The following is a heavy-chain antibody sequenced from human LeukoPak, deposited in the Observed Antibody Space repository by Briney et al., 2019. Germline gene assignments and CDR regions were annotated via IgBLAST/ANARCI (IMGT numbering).Heavy chain of an antibody. CDR1: GGSVSSGSYY. D-gene: IGHD6-19*01. CDR3: ARATPSRSGLNY. CDR2: VHYSGST. V-gene: IGHV4-61*01. J-gene: IGHJ4*02. Sequence: SETLSLTCTVSGGSVSSGSYYWSWIRRPPGKGLDWVGYVHYSGSTSYNPSLKSRLTISLDTSRNQFSLKLTSVTAADTAVYYCARATPSRSGLNYWGQGTLVTVSS.